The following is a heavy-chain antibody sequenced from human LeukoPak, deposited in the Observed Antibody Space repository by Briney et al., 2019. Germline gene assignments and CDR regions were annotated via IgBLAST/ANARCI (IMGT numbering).Heavy chain of an antibody. J-gene: IGHJ6*03. Sequence: SETLSLTCTVSGGSISSHYWSWIRQPPGQGLEWIGYIYYSGSTNYNPSLKSRVTISVDTSKNQFSLKLSSVTAADTAVYYCARASCTVTTFYCYYMDVWGKGTTVTVSS. CDR2: IYYSGST. CDR3: ARASCTVTTFYCYYMDV. D-gene: IGHD4-11*01. V-gene: IGHV4-59*11. CDR1: GGSISSHY.